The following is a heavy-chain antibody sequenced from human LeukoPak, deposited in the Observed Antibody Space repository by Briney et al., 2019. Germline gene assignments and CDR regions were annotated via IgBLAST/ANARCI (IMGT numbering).Heavy chain of an antibody. CDR1: VYTFTIYD. J-gene: IGHJ1*01. Sequence: GASVTVSFKASVYTFTIYDINWVRRATGQGLGWMEWMNPNRGNTGYAQKFQVGVTMTSDTSISTAYLELTTLRSDDTAVYYCARGPPPYCSGDSCYSFLYFHHWGQGTLVTVSS. V-gene: IGHV1-8*01. CDR3: ARGPPPYCSGDSCYSFLYFHH. CDR2: MNPNRGNT. D-gene: IGHD2-15*01.